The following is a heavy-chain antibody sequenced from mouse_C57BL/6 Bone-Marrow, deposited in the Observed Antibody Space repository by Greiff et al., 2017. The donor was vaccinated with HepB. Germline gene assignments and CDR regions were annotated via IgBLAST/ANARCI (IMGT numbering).Heavy chain of an antibody. CDR2: IWGDGST. V-gene: IGHV2-3*01. Sequence: QVQLQQSGPGLVAPSQSLSITCTVSGFSLTSYGVSWVRQPPGKGLEWLGVIWGDGSTNYHSALISRLSISKDNSKSQVFLKLTSLQTDDTATYYCAITFSYWGQGTLVTVSA. CDR1: GFSLTSYG. J-gene: IGHJ3*01. CDR3: AITFSY.